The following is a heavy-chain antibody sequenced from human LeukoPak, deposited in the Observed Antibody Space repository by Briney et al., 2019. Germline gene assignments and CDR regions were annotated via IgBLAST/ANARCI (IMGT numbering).Heavy chain of an antibody. D-gene: IGHD3-3*01. Sequence: GGSLRLSCAASGFTFSGSGMHWVRQAPGKGLEWVTFIRYDGSSKYYTDSVKGRFTISRDNSKNTLYLQMDSLRAEDTAVYYCARDYDFWSGYYSPTRGYFGYWGQGTLVTVSS. J-gene: IGHJ4*02. V-gene: IGHV3-30*02. CDR3: ARDYDFWSGYYSPTRGYFGY. CDR2: IRYDGSSK. CDR1: GFTFSGSG.